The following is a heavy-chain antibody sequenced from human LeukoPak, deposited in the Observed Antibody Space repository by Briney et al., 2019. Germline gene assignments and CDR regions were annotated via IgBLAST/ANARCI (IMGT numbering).Heavy chain of an antibody. CDR3: ARRFDNYDFWTR. J-gene: IGHJ4*02. CDR2: IYPGDSDT. Sequence: VESLKISCKGSGYSFTTYWIGWVRQMPGKGLEWMGVIYPGDSDTRYSPYFQGQVTISADKSINTAYLQWSSLKASDTAMYYCARRFDNYDFWTRWGQGTLVTV. V-gene: IGHV5-51*01. D-gene: IGHD3-3*01. CDR1: GYSFTTYW.